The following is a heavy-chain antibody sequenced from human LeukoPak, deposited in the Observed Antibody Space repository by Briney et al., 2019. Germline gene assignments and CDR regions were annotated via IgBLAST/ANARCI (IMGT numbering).Heavy chain of an antibody. Sequence: GGSLRLSCAASGFTFSSYAMTWVRQAPGKGLEWVSTISGSGDSTSYADSVKGRFTISRDNSKDTLFLQVNSLRAEDAAVYFCARLSCGTTACYPLDYWGQGTLVTVSS. V-gene: IGHV3-23*01. CDR1: GFTFSSYA. CDR3: ARLSCGTTACYPLDY. J-gene: IGHJ4*02. D-gene: IGHD2-2*01. CDR2: ISGSGDST.